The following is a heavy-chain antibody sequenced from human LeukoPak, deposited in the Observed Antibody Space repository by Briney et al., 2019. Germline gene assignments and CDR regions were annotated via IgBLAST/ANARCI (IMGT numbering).Heavy chain of an antibody. CDR1: GVSFSGYY. CDR2: IIHSRST. J-gene: IGHJ4*02. CDR3: GRGLYFCDLLQDN. V-gene: IGHV4-34*01. D-gene: IGHD2-21*02. Sequence: SETLSLTCAVYGVSFSGYYWGWLRQPPGKGLEWMMEIIHSRSTNNNTSPKSRVTISADASNNQFSLKLSSVTAADTAVYYCGRGLYFCDLLQDNWGQGTMVTVSS.